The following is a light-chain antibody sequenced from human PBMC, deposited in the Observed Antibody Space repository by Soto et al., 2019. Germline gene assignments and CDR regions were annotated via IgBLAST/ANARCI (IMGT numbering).Light chain of an antibody. CDR3: QHLWT. CDR2: KAS. J-gene: IGKJ1*01. V-gene: IGKV1-5*03. CDR1: QSISSW. Sequence: DNKMAQSPSTLSASVGDRVTITCRASQSISSWLAWYQQKPGKAPKLLIYKASSLESGVPSRFSGSGSGTEITLPISSLQPDDFATYYCQHLWTFGQGTKVDIK.